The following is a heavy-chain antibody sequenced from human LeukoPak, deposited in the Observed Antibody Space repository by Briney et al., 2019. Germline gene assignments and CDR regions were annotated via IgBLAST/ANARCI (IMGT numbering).Heavy chain of an antibody. CDR3: ARGRPPPGRFLPRYYYYGMDV. CDR1: GGSFSGYY. J-gene: IGHJ6*02. V-gene: IGHV4-34*01. D-gene: IGHD3-3*01. Sequence: KPSETLSLTCAVYGGSFSGYYWSWIRQPPGKGLERIGEINHSGSTNYNPSLKSRVTISVDTSKNQFSLKLSSVTAADTAVYYCARGRPPPGRFLPRYYYYGMDVWGQGTTVTVSS. CDR2: INHSGST.